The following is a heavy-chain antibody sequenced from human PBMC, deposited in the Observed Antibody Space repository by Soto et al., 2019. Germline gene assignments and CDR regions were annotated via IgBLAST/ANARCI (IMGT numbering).Heavy chain of an antibody. D-gene: IGHD5-18*01. Sequence: ESGGGVVQPGRSLRLSCAASGFTFSSYGMHWVRQAPGKGLEWVAVIWYDGSNKYYADSVKGRFTISRDNSKNTLYLQMNSLRAEDTAVYYCARGEYSYGRFDYWGQGTLVTVSS. CDR3: ARGEYSYGRFDY. V-gene: IGHV3-33*01. CDR1: GFTFSSYG. J-gene: IGHJ4*02. CDR2: IWYDGSNK.